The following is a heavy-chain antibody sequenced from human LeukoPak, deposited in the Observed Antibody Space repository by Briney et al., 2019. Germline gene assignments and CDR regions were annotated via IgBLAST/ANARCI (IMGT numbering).Heavy chain of an antibody. D-gene: IGHD3-10*01. Sequence: SETLSLTCTVSGGSVSSTTYYWSWIRQPPGKGLEWIASINYSGSTYYNPSLKSRVTISVDTSENQFSLKLSSVAAADTAVYYCARYVVYGSGKYYFDYWGQGTLVTVSS. CDR3: ARYVVYGSGKYYFDY. V-gene: IGHV4-39*01. J-gene: IGHJ4*02. CDR1: GGSVSSTTYY. CDR2: INYSGST.